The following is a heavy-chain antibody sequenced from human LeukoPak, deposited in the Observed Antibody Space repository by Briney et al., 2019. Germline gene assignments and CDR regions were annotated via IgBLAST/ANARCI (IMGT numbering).Heavy chain of an antibody. CDR2: ISSSGGST. CDR3: AKVFYYDSSGSFDY. Sequence: PGGSLRLSCAASGFTFSSYGMSWVRQAPGKGREWVSVISSSGGSTYYADSVKGRVTISRDNSKNTLYLQMHSLRAEDTAVYYCAKVFYYDSSGSFDYWGQGTLVTVSS. D-gene: IGHD3-22*01. V-gene: IGHV3-23*01. CDR1: GFTFSSYG. J-gene: IGHJ4*02.